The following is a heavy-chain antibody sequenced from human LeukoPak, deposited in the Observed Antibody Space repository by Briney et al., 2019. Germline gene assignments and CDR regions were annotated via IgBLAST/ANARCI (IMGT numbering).Heavy chain of an antibody. CDR1: GFTLRSYG. V-gene: IGHV3-23*01. Sequence: PGGTLRLSCAASGFTLRSYGMNWVRQAPGKGPEWVSTISGSGDFTYYADSVRGRFTISRDNSKNTLYLQMNSLRAEDTAVYYCARGRELLANPWGQGTLVTVSS. CDR3: ARGRELLANP. J-gene: IGHJ5*02. CDR2: ISGSGDFT. D-gene: IGHD1-26*01.